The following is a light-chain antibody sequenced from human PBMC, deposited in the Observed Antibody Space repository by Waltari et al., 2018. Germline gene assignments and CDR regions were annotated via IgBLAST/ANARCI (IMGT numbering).Light chain of an antibody. CDR2: DAS. V-gene: IGKV3-11*01. CDR3: QLRYNWPPEWT. Sequence: EVVLTQSPATVSLSPGHRPTLSCSASQSVSTYLAWYQQKPGQAPRLLISDASNRAADIPARFSGRGSGTDFTLTISSLEPEDFAVYYCQLRYNWPPEWTFGQGTKVEI. CDR1: QSVSTY. J-gene: IGKJ1*01.